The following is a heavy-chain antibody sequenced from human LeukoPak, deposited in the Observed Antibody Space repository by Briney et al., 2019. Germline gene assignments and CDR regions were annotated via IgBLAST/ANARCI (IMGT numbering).Heavy chain of an antibody. J-gene: IGHJ6*02. D-gene: IGHD6-19*01. CDR1: GFTFSGYA. CDR3: AKSPDSSGWYYYGMDV. V-gene: IGHV3-23*01. Sequence: GGSLRLSCAASGFTFSGYAMSWVRQAPGKGLEWVSAITGSGGSTYYADSVKGRFTISRDNSKNTLYLQMDSLRAEDTAVYYCAKSPDSSGWYYYGMDVWAKGPRSPSP. CDR2: ITGSGGST.